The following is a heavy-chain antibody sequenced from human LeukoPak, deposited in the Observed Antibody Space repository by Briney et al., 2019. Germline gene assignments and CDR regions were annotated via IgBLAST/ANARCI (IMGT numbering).Heavy chain of an antibody. D-gene: IGHD2-15*01. CDR3: ARRYCSGGSCYSVDFDY. Sequence: PGGSLRLSCAASGFTFSDYYMSWIRQAPGKGLEWVSYISSSGSTIYYADSVKGRFTISRDNAKNSLYLQMNSLRAEDTAVYYCARRYCSGGSCYSVDFDYWGQGTLVTVSS. CDR2: ISSSGSTI. CDR1: GFTFSDYY. V-gene: IGHV3-11*04. J-gene: IGHJ4*02.